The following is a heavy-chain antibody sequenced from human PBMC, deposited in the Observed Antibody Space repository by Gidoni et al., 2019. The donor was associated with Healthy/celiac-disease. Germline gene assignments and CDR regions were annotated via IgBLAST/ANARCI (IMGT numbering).Heavy chain of an antibody. CDR3: AKDFSYGSGNGNFYGMDV. CDR1: GGTLSNYG. J-gene: IGHJ6*02. D-gene: IGHD3-10*01. CDR2: TSYDGINK. Sequence: QVHLVESGGGVVQPGRSLRLSCEDSGGTLSNYGVHWVRQGPGKGLEWVAVTSYDGINKYYADSVKGRFTISRDNSKNTVYLQMNSLRGEDTAVYYCAKDFSYGSGNGNFYGMDVWGQGTTVTVSS. V-gene: IGHV3-30*18.